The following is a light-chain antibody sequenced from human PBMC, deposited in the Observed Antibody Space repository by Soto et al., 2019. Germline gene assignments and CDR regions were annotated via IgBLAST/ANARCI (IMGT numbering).Light chain of an antibody. CDR1: SSDVGGYNY. J-gene: IGLJ1*01. CDR2: DVS. CDR3: SSYTSSTPGV. V-gene: IGLV2-14*04. Sequence: PGQSITISCTGTSSDVGGYNYVSWYQQHPGKAPKLMIYDVSNRPSGVSNRFSGSKSGNTASLTISGLQAEDEADYYCSSYTSSTPGVFGTGTKVTVL.